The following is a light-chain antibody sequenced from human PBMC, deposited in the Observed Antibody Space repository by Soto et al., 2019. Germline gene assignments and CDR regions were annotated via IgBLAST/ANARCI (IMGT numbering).Light chain of an antibody. CDR3: QQYGSSPT. Sequence: DIVLTQSPGTLSLSPGERATLSCRASQSVGSIYLAWYQQKPGQAPRLLIHGASSRASAVPDRFSGSGSGADFTLTISRLEPDDFAVYYCQQYGSSPTFGPGTKVDNK. CDR2: GAS. V-gene: IGKV3-20*01. J-gene: IGKJ3*01. CDR1: QSVGSIY.